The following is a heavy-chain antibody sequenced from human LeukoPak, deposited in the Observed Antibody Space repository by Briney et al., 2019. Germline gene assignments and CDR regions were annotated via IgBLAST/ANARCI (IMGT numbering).Heavy chain of an antibody. CDR1: GFTFSSYA. D-gene: IGHD6-19*01. V-gene: IGHV3-64*01. Sequence: AGGSLRLSCAASGFTFSSYAMHWVRQAPGKGLEYVSAISSNGGSTYYANSVKGRFTISRDNSKNTLYLKMGSLRAEDMAVYYCARSGIAVAGRGFSYWGQGTLVTVSS. CDR2: ISSNGGST. CDR3: ARSGIAVAGRGFSY. J-gene: IGHJ4*02.